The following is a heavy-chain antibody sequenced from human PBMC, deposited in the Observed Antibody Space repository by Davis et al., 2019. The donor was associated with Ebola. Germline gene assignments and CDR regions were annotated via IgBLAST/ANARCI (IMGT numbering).Heavy chain of an antibody. CDR1: GFTFSDYY. Sequence: SLKTSCAASGFTFSDYYMSWVRQAPGKGLEWLSYLTSSGRTTDYVDSVKGRFTISRDNSKNTLYLQMNSLRAEDTAVYYCAKDEAYGDYLYYYGMDVWGQGTTVTVSS. D-gene: IGHD4-17*01. CDR2: LTSSGRTT. V-gene: IGHV3-11*01. CDR3: AKDEAYGDYLYYYGMDV. J-gene: IGHJ6*02.